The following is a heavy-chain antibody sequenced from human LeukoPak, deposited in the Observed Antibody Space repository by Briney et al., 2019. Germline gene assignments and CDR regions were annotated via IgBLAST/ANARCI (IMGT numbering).Heavy chain of an antibody. D-gene: IGHD1-1*01. J-gene: IGHJ4*02. CDR3: VREGNWAY. CDR1: GFAVSSNY. Sequence: GGSLRLSCADSGFAVSSNYMSWVRQAPGKGLEWVSVLYGGGGSYYADSVKGRFIIFRDNSKNMLYLQMNSLRVEDTAVYYCVREGNWAYWGQGTLVTVSS. CDR2: LYGGGGS. V-gene: IGHV3-53*01.